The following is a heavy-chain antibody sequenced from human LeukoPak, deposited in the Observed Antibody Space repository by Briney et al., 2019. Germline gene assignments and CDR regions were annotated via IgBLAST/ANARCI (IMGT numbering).Heavy chain of an antibody. J-gene: IGHJ4*02. V-gene: IGHV1-69*01. Sequence: GSSVKVSCKASGGTFSSYAISWVRQAPGQGLEWMGGIIPIFGTANYAQKFQGRVTITADESTSTAYMELSSLRSEDTAVYYCARSGDTRFFSPNSYFDYWGQGTLVTVSS. CDR3: ARSGDTRFFSPNSYFDY. CDR2: IIPIFGTA. D-gene: IGHD3-3*01. CDR1: GGTFSSYA.